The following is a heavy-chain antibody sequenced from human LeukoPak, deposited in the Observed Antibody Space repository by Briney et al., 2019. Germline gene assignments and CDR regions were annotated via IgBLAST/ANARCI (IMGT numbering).Heavy chain of an antibody. D-gene: IGHD3-9*01. Sequence: GGSLRLSCAASGFTFSSYAMHWVRQAPGKGLEWVVVISYDGSNKYYADSVKGRFTISRDNAKNSLYLQMNSLRAEDTAVYYCARDPQYYDILTGYYPDYFDYWGQGTLVTVSS. CDR1: GFTFSSYA. CDR2: ISYDGSNK. CDR3: ARDPQYYDILTGYYPDYFDY. J-gene: IGHJ4*02. V-gene: IGHV3-30*07.